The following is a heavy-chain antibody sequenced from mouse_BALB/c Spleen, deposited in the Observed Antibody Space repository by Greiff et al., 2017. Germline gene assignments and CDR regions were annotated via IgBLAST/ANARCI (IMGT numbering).Heavy chain of an antibody. Sequence: EVQLVESGGDLVKPGGSLKLSCAASGFTFSSYGMSWVRQTPDKRLEWVATISSGGSYTYYPDSVKGRFTISRDNAKNTLYLQMSSLKSEDTAMYYCAKLGGFYAMDYWGQGTSVTVSS. CDR1: GFTFSSYG. CDR3: AKLGGFYAMDY. D-gene: IGHD4-1*01. J-gene: IGHJ4*01. V-gene: IGHV5-6*01. CDR2: ISSGGSYT.